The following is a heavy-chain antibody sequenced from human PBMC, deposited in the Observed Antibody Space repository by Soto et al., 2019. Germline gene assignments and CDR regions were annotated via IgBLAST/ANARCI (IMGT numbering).Heavy chain of an antibody. D-gene: IGHD6-13*01. CDR3: AKENGYSSSWFEFDY. CDR2: ISGSGGST. Sequence: EVQLLESGGGLVQPGGSLKLSCAASGFTFSSYAMSWVRQAPGKGLEWVSAISGSGGSTYYADSEKGRFTISRDNSKNTLYLQMNSLRAEDTAVYYCAKENGYSSSWFEFDYWGQGTLVTVSS. J-gene: IGHJ4*02. CDR1: GFTFSSYA. V-gene: IGHV3-23*01.